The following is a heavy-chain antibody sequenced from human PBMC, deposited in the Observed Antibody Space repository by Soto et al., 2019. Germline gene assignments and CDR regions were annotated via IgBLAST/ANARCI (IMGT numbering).Heavy chain of an antibody. CDR2: INYSGST. V-gene: IGHV4-39*07. Sequence: SETLSLTCTVSGGSISSSSYYWGWIRQPPGKGLEWIGSINYSGSTYYNPSLKSRVTISVDTSKNQFSLKLSSVTAADTAVYYCARAPDTAMVTLGTKTWFDPWGQGTLVTVSS. CDR1: GGSISSSSYY. D-gene: IGHD5-18*01. J-gene: IGHJ5*02. CDR3: ARAPDTAMVTLGTKTWFDP.